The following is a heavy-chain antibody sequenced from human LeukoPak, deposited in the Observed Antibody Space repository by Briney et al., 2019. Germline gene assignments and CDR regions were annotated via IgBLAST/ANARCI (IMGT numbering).Heavy chain of an antibody. J-gene: IGHJ3*02. D-gene: IGHD1-7*01. CDR2: ITAYDGNT. Sequence: ASVKVSCKASGYTFSRYGITWVRQAPGQGLEWMGWITAYDGNTNFAQNFQARVTMTTDTTTNTAYMELRSMRSDDTVVYYCARQSFIAGDNWNYVLNGDDALDIWGQGTMFTVSS. CDR3: ARQSFIAGDNWNYVLNGDDALDI. CDR1: GYTFSRYG. V-gene: IGHV1-18*01.